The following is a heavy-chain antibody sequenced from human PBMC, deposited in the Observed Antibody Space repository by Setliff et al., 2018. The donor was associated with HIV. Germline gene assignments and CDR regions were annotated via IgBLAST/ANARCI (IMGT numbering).Heavy chain of an antibody. CDR1: GYSFTAYQ. V-gene: IGHV1-2*06. CDR3: ARDQVSMVRAVRLVA. D-gene: IGHD3-10*01. Sequence: ASVKVSCKTFGYSFTAYQMHWLRQAPGQGLEWMGRINRDNGGIDYAQKFQGRVTVTRDTSINTSYMELSSLRYDDTAIYYCARDQVSMVRAVRLVAWGQGSLVTVSS. J-gene: IGHJ1*01. CDR2: INRDNGGI.